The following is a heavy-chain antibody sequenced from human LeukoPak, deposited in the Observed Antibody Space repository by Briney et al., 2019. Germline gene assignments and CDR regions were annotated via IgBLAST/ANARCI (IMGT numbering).Heavy chain of an antibody. V-gene: IGHV3-23*01. CDR3: PPGWRTTGNSSFYYAIQV. J-gene: IGHJ6*01. CDR2: ISGSGDST. D-gene: IGHD1-7*01. Sequence: GGSLRLSCAASGFTFSSYAMSWVRQAPGKGLELVSAISGSGDSTYYADSVKGRFTISRDNSKKTLYLQMNSLRARDTAGCYVPPGWRTTGNSSFYYAIQVGGRGTRVSVSS. CDR1: GFTFSSYA.